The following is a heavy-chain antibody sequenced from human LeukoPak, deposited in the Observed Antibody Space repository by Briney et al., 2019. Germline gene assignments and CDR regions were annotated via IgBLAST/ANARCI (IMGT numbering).Heavy chain of an antibody. J-gene: IGHJ4*02. CDR1: GGSISSGGYY. CDR2: IYYSGST. Sequence: SETLSLTCTVSGGSISSGGYYWSWIRQHPGKGPEWIGYIYYSGSTYYNPSLKSRVTISVDTSKNQFSLKLSSVTAADTAVYYCARIAVAGTGLVYWGQGTLVTVSS. CDR3: ARIAVAGTGLVY. V-gene: IGHV4-31*03. D-gene: IGHD6-19*01.